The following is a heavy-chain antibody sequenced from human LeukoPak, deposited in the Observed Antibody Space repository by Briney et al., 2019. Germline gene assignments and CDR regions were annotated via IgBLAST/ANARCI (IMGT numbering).Heavy chain of an antibody. Sequence: GGSLRLSXAASGFTFSSYAMSWVRQAPGKGLEWISAISGSGGTTYYADSVKGRLTISRDNSKNTLYLQMNSLRAEDTAVYHCAGSNTYYYYYMDVWGKGTTVTVSS. CDR1: GFTFSSYA. CDR2: ISGSGGTT. D-gene: IGHD2/OR15-2a*01. V-gene: IGHV3-23*01. J-gene: IGHJ6*03. CDR3: AGSNTYYYYYMDV.